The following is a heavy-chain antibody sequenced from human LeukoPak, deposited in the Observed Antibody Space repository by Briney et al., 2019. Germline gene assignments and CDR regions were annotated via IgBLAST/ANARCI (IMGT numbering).Heavy chain of an antibody. Sequence: GGSLRLSCAACGLTFRSYWVHWVRHAPGKGLEWVSRVIRDGCFTNYAGSVKGRFTISRDNAKNTLYLQMSSLRAEDTAVYFCVRDGDDFNFDYWGQGSLVTVSS. CDR1: GLTFRSYW. J-gene: IGHJ4*02. D-gene: IGHD5-24*01. V-gene: IGHV3-74*01. CDR3: VRDGDDFNFDY. CDR2: VIRDGCFT.